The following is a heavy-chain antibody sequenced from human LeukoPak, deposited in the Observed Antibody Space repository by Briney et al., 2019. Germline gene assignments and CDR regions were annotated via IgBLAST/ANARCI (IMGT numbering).Heavy chain of an antibody. Sequence: GGSLRLSCTASGFSFSGNWMHWVRQGPGKGLMCVARKKDGTYRDYADSVKGRFTISRDNAKNTLFLQMDSLRDEDTAVYYCARDDDVYGIDYWGQGTLVTVSS. CDR2: KKDGTYR. CDR3: ARDDDVYGIDY. J-gene: IGHJ4*02. D-gene: IGHD3-16*01. V-gene: IGHV3-74*01. CDR1: GFSFSGNW.